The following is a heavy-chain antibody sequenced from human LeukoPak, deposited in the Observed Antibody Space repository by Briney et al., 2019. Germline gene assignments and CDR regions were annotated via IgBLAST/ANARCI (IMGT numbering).Heavy chain of an antibody. V-gene: IGHV3-66*01. Sequence: PGGCLRLSCAASGFTVSSNYMSWVRQAPGKGLEWGSVIYSGGSTYYSVSVKGRFTISRDNSKNSLYLQINSLRAEDTAVYYCAREARYYVILTGPRGYYYYSMDVWGKGTTVTVSS. CDR3: AREARYYVILTGPRGYYYYSMDV. D-gene: IGHD3-9*01. CDR2: IYSGGST. J-gene: IGHJ6*03. CDR1: GFTVSSNY.